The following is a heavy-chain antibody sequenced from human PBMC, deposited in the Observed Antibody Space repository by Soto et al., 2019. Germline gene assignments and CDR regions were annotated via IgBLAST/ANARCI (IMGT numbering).Heavy chain of an antibody. CDR1: GGTFSSYA. CDR3: ARDEGTSGSGSYYVDYYYGMDV. CDR2: IIPIFGTA. V-gene: IGHV1-69*06. Sequence: SVKVSCKASGGTFSSYAISWVRQAPGQGLEWMGGIIPIFGTANYAQKFQGRVTITADKSTSTAYMELSSLRSEDTAVYYCARDEGTSGSGSYYVDYYYGMDVWGQGTTVTVSS. D-gene: IGHD3-10*01. J-gene: IGHJ6*02.